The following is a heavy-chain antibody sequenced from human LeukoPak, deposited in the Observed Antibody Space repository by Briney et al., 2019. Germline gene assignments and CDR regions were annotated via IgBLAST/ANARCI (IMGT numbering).Heavy chain of an antibody. CDR1: GYTFTSYG. CDR3: ARGGPRRIVATTSFDY. J-gene: IGHJ4*02. Sequence: GASVKVSCKASGYTFTSYGISWVRQAPGQGLEWMGGIIPIFGTANYAQKFQGRVTITADESTSTAYMELSSLRSEDTAVYYCARGGPRRIVATTSFDYWGQGTLVTVSP. CDR2: IIPIFGTA. D-gene: IGHD5-12*01. V-gene: IGHV1-69*13.